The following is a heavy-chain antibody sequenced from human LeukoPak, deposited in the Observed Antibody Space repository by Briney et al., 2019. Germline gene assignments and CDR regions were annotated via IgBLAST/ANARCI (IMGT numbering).Heavy chain of an antibody. CDR3: ARPFHSNVYGTSWWIS. CDR1: GYTFTSYA. CDR2: IHTSTGTP. V-gene: IGHV7-4-1*02. Sequence: ASVKVSCKASGYTFTSYAINWVRPAPGQGLEWMGWIHTSTGTPTYAQGFTGRFAFSLDTSVSTAYLEISSLKAEDTAVYYCARPFHSNVYGTSWWISWGQGTLVTVSS. J-gene: IGHJ5*02. D-gene: IGHD6-13*01.